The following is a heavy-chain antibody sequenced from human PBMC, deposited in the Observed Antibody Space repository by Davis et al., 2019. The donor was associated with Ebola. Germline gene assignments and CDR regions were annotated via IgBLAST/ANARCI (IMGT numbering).Heavy chain of an antibody. D-gene: IGHD3-10*01. CDR3: ARAPYYYGSGSYRHYYYYYGMDV. J-gene: IGHJ6*02. CDR1: GYSFTSYW. CDR2: IYPGDSDT. V-gene: IGHV5-51*01. Sequence: GESLKISCKGSGYSFTSYWIGWVRQMPGKGLEWMGIIYPGDSDTRYSPSFQGQVTISADKSISTAYLQWSSLKASDTAMYYCARAPYYYGSGSYRHYYYYYGMDVWGQGTTVTVSS.